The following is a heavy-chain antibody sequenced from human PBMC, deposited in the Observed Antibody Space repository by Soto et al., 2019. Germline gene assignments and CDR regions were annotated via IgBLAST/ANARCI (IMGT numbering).Heavy chain of an antibody. CDR1: GFTFGTYG. V-gene: IGHV3-30*18. Sequence: PGGSLRLSCAASGFTFGTYGMHWVRQAPGKGLEWVAAISYDGTTKYYADSVKGRFTTSRDNSKNALYLQMNSLRAEDTALYYCAKDTGNYRVGDYCGQGTLVTVSS. CDR3: AKDTGNYRVGDY. CDR2: ISYDGTTK. D-gene: IGHD1-7*01. J-gene: IGHJ4*02.